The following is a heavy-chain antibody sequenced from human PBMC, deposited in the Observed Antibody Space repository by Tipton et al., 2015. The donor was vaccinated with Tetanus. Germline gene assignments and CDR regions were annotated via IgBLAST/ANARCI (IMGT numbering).Heavy chain of an antibody. Sequence: TLSLTCTVSGGSISSSSYYWGWIRQPPGKGLEWIGSIYYSGSTYYNPSLKSRVTISVDTSKNQFSLKLSSVTAADTAVYYCARLGLKNYYYYGMDVWGQGTTVTVSS. CDR1: GGSISSSSYY. J-gene: IGHJ6*02. D-gene: IGHD3-22*01. CDR2: IYYSGST. CDR3: ARLGLKNYYYYGMDV. V-gene: IGHV4-39*01.